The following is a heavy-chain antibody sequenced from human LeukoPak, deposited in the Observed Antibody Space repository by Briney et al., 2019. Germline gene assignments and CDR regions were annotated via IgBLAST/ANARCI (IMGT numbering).Heavy chain of an antibody. D-gene: IGHD6-19*01. CDR3: ARVGQWIDY. V-gene: IGHV3-48*04. CDR2: ISGSGTTM. CDR1: GFTFSSYS. J-gene: IGHJ4*02. Sequence: GGSLRLSCAASGFTFSSYSMNWVRQAPGKGLQWVSYISGSGTTMSYADSVKGRFTMSRDNAKNSLYLQLNSLRAEDTAVYYCARVGQWIDYWGQGTLVTVSS.